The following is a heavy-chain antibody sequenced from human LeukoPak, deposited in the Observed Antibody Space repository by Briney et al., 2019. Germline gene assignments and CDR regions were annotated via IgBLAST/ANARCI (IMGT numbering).Heavy chain of an antibody. D-gene: IGHD3-10*01. CDR1: GYTFTSYG. CDR3: ARENRITMVRCDAFDI. CDR2: ISAYNGNT. J-gene: IGHJ3*02. Sequence: ASVKVSCKASGYTFTSYGISWVRQAPGEGLEWMGWISAYNGNTNYAQRLQGRVTMTTDTSTSTAYMELSRLRSDDTAVYYCARENRITMVRCDAFDIWGQGTMVTVSS. V-gene: IGHV1-18*01.